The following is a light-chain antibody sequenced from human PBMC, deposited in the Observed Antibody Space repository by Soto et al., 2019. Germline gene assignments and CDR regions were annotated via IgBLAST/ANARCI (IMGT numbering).Light chain of an antibody. CDR3: QQYTSSPLT. V-gene: IGKV3-20*01. Sequence: EIVLTQFPGTLSLSPGEGATLSCRASQSVNSNYVAWYQQKPGQAPRLLIYGASSRATGIPDRFSGSGSGTDFTLTISRLEPEDFTVYYCQQYTSSPLTFGGGTKVDIK. CDR1: QSVNSNY. CDR2: GAS. J-gene: IGKJ4*01.